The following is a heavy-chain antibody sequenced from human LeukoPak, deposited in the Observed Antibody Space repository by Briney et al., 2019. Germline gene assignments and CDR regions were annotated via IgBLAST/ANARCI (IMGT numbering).Heavy chain of an antibody. CDR2: IHNSGNT. Sequence: SETLPLTCTVSGGSISSYYWSWIRQPPGKGLEWIGHIHNSGNTNYNPSLKSRVTLSVDTSKNQFSLKLSSVTAADTAVYYCAREGTTGRNLNWFDSWGQGTLVTVSS. CDR1: GGSISSYY. CDR3: AREGTTGRNLNWFDS. J-gene: IGHJ5*01. D-gene: IGHD1-1*01. V-gene: IGHV4-59*01.